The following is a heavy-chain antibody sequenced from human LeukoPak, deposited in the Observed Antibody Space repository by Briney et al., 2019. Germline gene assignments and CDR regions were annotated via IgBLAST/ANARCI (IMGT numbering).Heavy chain of an antibody. CDR2: INPDSGDT. CDR1: GYSFTGKY. V-gene: IGHV1-2*02. J-gene: IGHJ5*02. CDR3: ARGREDSVMVVIATRPLNWLDL. Sequence: GASVKVSCKASGYSFTGKYMHWVRQAPGQGLEWMGWINPDSGDTKYEQKFQGRVTMTRDTSTSAAFMELSRLTSDDAAVYYCARGREDSVMVVIATRPLNWLDLWGQGTLVTVSS. D-gene: IGHD2-15*01.